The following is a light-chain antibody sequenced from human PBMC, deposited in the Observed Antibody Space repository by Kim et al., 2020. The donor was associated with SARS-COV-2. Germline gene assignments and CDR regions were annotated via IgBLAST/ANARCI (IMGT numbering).Light chain of an antibody. Sequence: SPGERATLSGRASQSVSSTSLAWYQHKPGQAPRLLIYGASSRATGIPDRFSGSGSGTDFTLTIRRLEPEDFAVYYCQQYDTSPRTFGQGTKVDIK. V-gene: IGKV3-20*01. CDR2: GAS. J-gene: IGKJ1*01. CDR3: QQYDTSPRT. CDR1: QSVSSTS.